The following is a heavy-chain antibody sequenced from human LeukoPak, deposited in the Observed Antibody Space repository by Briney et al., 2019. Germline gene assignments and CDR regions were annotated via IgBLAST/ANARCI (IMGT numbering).Heavy chain of an antibody. J-gene: IGHJ5*02. V-gene: IGHV3-23*01. CDR2: ISGSGGST. CDR3: AKDHSGWHGRWFDP. Sequence: PGGSLRLSCAASGFTFSSYAMSWVRQAPGKGLEWVSAISGSGGSTYYADSVKGRFPISRDNSKNTLYLQMNSLRAEDTAVYYCAKDHSGWHGRWFDPWGQGTLVTVSS. CDR1: GFTFSSYA. D-gene: IGHD6-19*01.